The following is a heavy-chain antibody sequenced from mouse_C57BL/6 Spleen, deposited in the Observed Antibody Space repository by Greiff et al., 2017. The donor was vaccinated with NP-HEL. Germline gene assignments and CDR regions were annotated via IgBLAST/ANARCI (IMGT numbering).Heavy chain of an antibody. J-gene: IGHJ4*01. Sequence: QVQLQQPGAELVMPGASVKLSCKASGYTFTSYWMHWVKQRPGQGLEWIGEIDPSDSSTNYNQHFKGKSTLTVDKSSSTAYMQLSSLTSEDSAVYYCARYYGSSYNYAMDYWGQGTSVTVSS. CDR3: ARYYGSSYNYAMDY. D-gene: IGHD1-1*01. CDR1: GYTFTSYW. CDR2: IDPSDSST. V-gene: IGHV1-69*01.